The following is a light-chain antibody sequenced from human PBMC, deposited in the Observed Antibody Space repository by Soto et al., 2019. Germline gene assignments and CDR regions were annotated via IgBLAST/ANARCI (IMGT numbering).Light chain of an antibody. CDR2: KAS. CDR1: QSISSW. J-gene: IGKJ2*01. V-gene: IGKV1-5*03. CDR3: QQYNSYPYT. Sequence: DIQMTQSPSTLSASVGDRVTITCRASQSISSWLAWYQQKPGKAPKLLIYKASSLESGVPSRFSGSGSGTESNLTISSLQPDDFATYYCQQYNSYPYTFGQGTELEIK.